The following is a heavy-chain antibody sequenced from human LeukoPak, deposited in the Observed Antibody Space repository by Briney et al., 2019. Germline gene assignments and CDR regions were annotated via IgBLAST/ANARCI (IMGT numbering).Heavy chain of an antibody. D-gene: IGHD6-19*01. CDR1: GFTFSSYW. V-gene: IGHV3-23*01. Sequence: GGSLRLSCTASGFTFSSYWMSWVRQAPGKGLEWVSAISGSGGSTYYADSVKGRFTISRDNSKNTLYLQMNSLRAEDTAVYYCAKDNQWLVGREFDYWGQGTLVTVSS. J-gene: IGHJ4*02. CDR2: ISGSGGST. CDR3: AKDNQWLVGREFDY.